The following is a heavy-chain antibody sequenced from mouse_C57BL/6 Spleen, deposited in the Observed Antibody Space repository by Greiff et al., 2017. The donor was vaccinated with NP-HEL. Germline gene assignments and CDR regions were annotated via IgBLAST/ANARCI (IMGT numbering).Heavy chain of an antibody. J-gene: IGHJ1*03. CDR3: ARSLYDYDAVWYFDV. CDR1: GYTFTSYW. V-gene: IGHV1-53*01. D-gene: IGHD2-4*01. Sequence: QVQLQQPGTELVKPGASVKLSCKASGYTFTSYWMHWVKQRPGQGLEWIGNINPSNGGTNYNEKFKSKATLTVDKSSSTAYMQLSSLTSEDSAVYYCARSLYDYDAVWYFDVWGTGTTVTVSS. CDR2: INPSNGGT.